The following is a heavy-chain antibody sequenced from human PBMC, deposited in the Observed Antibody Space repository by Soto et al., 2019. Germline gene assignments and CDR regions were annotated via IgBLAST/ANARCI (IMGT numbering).Heavy chain of an antibody. CDR2: INPNSGST. CDR1: GYTFTGYY. CDR3: ARGYCSGGSCYSDDAFDI. V-gene: IGHV1-2*04. J-gene: IGHJ3*02. Sequence: ASVKVSCKASGYTFTGYYMHWVRQAPGQGLEWMGWINPNSGSTNYAQKFQGWVTMTRDTSISTAYMELSRLRSDDTAVYYCARGYCSGGSCYSDDAFDIWGQGTMVTVSS. D-gene: IGHD2-15*01.